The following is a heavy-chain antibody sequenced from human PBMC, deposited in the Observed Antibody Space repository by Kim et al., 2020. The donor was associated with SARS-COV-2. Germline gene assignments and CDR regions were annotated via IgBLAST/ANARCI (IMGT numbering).Heavy chain of an antibody. CDR2: INQDERKK. CDR1: GFSFSPYW. V-gene: IGHV3-7*01. CDR3: TRDLNYYNSGNYYDVFDL. J-gene: IGHJ3*01. Sequence: GGSLRLSCAGSGFSFSPYWMFWVRQTPGKGLEWVANINQDERKKYYVDSVKDRFTISRDNAKNSLYLQMNSLRAEDTAMYYCTRDLNYYNSGNYYDVFDLLGQVTMVTVSS. D-gene: IGHD3-10*01.